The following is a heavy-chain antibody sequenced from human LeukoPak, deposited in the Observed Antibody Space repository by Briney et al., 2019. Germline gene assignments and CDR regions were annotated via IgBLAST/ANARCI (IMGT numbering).Heavy chain of an antibody. V-gene: IGHV4-39*01. Sequence: SETLSLTCTVSGDSIRSSTYYWGWIRQPPGKGLEWIGTSYYRGSTYYNPSLKSRVIISVDTSRNQFSLNLSPVTAADTAVYYCARRVGAGNFDYWGQGTLVAVSS. D-gene: IGHD6-13*01. J-gene: IGHJ4*02. CDR1: GDSIRSSTYY. CDR3: ARRVGAGNFDY. CDR2: SYYRGST.